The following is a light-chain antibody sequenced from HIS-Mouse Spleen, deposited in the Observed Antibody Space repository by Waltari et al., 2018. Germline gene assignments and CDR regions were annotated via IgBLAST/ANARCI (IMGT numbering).Light chain of an antibody. CDR1: NIGSKS. CDR2: DDS. V-gene: IGLV3-21*03. Sequence: SYVLTQPPSVSVAPGKTARITCGGNNIGSKSVHWYQQKPGQAPVLVVYDDSDRPSGITGRFSGSNSGNTATLTIGRVEAGDEADYYCQVWDSSSDHVVFGGGTKLTVL. J-gene: IGLJ2*01. CDR3: QVWDSSSDHVV.